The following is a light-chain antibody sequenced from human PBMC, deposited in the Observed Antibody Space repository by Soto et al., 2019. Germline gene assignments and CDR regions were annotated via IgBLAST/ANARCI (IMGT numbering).Light chain of an antibody. J-gene: IGLJ2*01. Sequence: QSVLTQPPSASGTPGQRVTISCSGSTSNIGSNVVNWYQQLPGTAPKLLIYYNSQRPSGATERFSGSKSGTSASLAISGLQSEDEADYYCAAWDDSLNGPVFGGGTKVTVL. CDR1: TSNIGSNV. V-gene: IGLV1-44*01. CDR3: AAWDDSLNGPV. CDR2: YNS.